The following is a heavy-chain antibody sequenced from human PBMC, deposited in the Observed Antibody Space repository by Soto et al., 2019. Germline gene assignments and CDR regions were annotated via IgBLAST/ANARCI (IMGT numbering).Heavy chain of an antibody. V-gene: IGHV3-49*03. CDR1: GFTFGDYA. J-gene: IGHJ4*02. CDR2: IGSKTYGGTT. Sequence: GGSLRLSCSASGFTFGDYAMSWFRQAPGKGLEWINFIGSKTYGGTTEYAASVKGRFTISRDDSKSIAYLDMNSLKIEDTAVYYCARVLPYSSSPGEGHPFDYWGQGTLVTVSS. CDR3: ARVLPYSSSPGEGHPFDY. D-gene: IGHD6-6*01.